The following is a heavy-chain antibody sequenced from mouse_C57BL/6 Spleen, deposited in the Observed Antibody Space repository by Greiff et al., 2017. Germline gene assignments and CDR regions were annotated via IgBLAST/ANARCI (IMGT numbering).Heavy chain of an antibody. J-gene: IGHJ3*01. V-gene: IGHV5-16*01. CDR1: GFTFSDYY. CDR3: ARVDYDYDGFAY. CDR2: INYDGSST. Sequence: EVKLVESEGGLVQPGSSMKLSCTASGFTFSDYYMAWVRQVPEKGLEWVANINYDGSSTYYLDSLKSRFIISRDNAKNILYLQMSSLKSEDTATYYCARVDYDYDGFAYWGQGTLVTVSA. D-gene: IGHD2-4*01.